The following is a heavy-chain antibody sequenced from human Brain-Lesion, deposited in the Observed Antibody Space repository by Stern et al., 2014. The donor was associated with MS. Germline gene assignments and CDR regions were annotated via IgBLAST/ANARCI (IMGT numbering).Heavy chain of an antibody. V-gene: IGHV3-7*01. J-gene: IGHJ1*01. D-gene: IGHD6-13*01. CDR2: IKEDGSEK. CDR3: ARIGYSSSWYSPVGFFQH. CDR1: GFTFNSYW. Sequence: EDQLVESGGGLVQPGGSLRLSCTASGFTFNSYWMSWVRQAPGKGLEWVANIKEDGSEKNYVESVKGRFTVSRDNAKNSMYLQMNSLRVDDTATYYCARIGYSSSWYSPVGFFQHWGQGTLVTVSS.